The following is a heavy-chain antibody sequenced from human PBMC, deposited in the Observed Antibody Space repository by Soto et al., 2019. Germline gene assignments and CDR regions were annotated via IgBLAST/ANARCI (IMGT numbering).Heavy chain of an antibody. V-gene: IGHV3-21*01. D-gene: IGHD3-22*01. Sequence: PGGSLRLSCAASGFTFSSYSMNWVRQAPGKGLEWVSSISSSSSYIYYADSVKGRFTISRDNAKNSLYLQMNSLRAEDTAVYYCARDPYYYDSSGYPPVYWGQGTLVTVSS. CDR2: ISSSSSYI. J-gene: IGHJ4*02. CDR3: ARDPYYYDSSGYPPVY. CDR1: GFTFSSYS.